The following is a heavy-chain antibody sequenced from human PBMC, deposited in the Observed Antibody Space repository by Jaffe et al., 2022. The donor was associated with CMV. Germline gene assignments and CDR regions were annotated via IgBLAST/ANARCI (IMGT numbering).Heavy chain of an antibody. J-gene: IGHJ5*02. D-gene: IGHD2-2*01. Sequence: EIQLVESGGGLVQPGGSLRLSCAASGFTFSSYEMNWVRQAPGKGLEWVSYIGRSGSTIYYADSVKGRFTISRDNAKNSLYLEMNSLRAEDTAVYHCARDASGTRSGDWLDPWGQGTLVTVSS. V-gene: IGHV3-48*03. CDR1: GFTFSSYE. CDR2: IGRSGSTI. CDR3: ARDASGTRSGDWLDP.